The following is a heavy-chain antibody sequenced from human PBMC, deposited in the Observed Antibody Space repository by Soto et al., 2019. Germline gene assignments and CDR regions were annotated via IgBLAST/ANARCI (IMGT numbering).Heavy chain of an antibody. CDR3: AREVRGVIMGYFYGMDV. D-gene: IGHD3-10*01. J-gene: IGHJ6*02. V-gene: IGHV2-70*01. Sequence: SGPTLVNPTQTLTLTCTFSGFSLSTSGMCVSCIRQPPGKALEWLALIDWDDDKYYSTSLKTRLTISKDTSKNQVVLTMTNMDPVDTATYYCAREVRGVIMGYFYGMDVWGQETTLTVSS. CDR2: IDWDDDK. CDR1: GFSLSTSGMC.